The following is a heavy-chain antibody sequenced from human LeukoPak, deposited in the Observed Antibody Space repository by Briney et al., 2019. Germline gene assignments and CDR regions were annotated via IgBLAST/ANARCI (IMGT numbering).Heavy chain of an antibody. J-gene: IGHJ6*03. CDR3: ARESSSWSKPDYYMDV. CDR2: IVVGSGNT. V-gene: IGHV1-58*02. D-gene: IGHD6-13*01. Sequence: SVKVSCKASGFTFTSSAMQWVRQARGQRLEWIGWIVVGSGNTNYAQKFQERVTITRDMSTSTAYMELSSLRSNDTAVYYCARESSSWSKPDYYMDVWGKGTTVTISS. CDR1: GFTFTSSA.